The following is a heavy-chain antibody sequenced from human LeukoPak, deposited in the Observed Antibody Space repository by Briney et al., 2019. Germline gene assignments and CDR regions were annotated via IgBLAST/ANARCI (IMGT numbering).Heavy chain of an antibody. CDR1: GYTFTSYY. D-gene: IGHD3-10*01. V-gene: IGHV1-2*02. CDR3: ARGPDFMVRGVIDFSNDY. Sequence: GASVKVSCKASGYTFTSYYMHWVRQAPGQGLEWMGGFDSEDGETVYAQKFQGRVTMTRDTSISTAYMELSRLRSDDTAVYYCARGPDFMVRGVIDFSNDYWGQGTLVTVSS. J-gene: IGHJ4*02. CDR2: FDSEDGET.